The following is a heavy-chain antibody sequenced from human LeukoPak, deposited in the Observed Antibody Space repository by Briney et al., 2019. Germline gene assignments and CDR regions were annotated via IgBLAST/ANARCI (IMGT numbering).Heavy chain of an antibody. V-gene: IGHV3-53*01. CDR1: GFTVITND. CDR3: ARGVEPLAANTLAY. CDR2: LYSDGNT. Sequence: GGSLRLSCAASGFTVITNDMTWVRQAPGKGLEWASVLYSDGNTKYADSMQGRFTISRDNSKNTLYLEMNSLSPDDTAVYYCARGVEPLAANTLAYWGQGTLVTVSS. D-gene: IGHD1-14*01. J-gene: IGHJ4*02.